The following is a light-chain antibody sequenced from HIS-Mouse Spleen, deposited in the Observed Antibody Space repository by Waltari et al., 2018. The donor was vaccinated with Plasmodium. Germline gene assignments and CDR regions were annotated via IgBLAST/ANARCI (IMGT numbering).Light chain of an antibody. J-gene: IGKJ1*01. CDR3: QQNDNTWT. Sequence: DIQLTQSPSSLSASVGDRVTITCRASQSISSYLNWYQKTPGKAPKLLIYAASSLQSWVPSRFSGSGSGADCTLTISSLQAEDFATYYWQQNDNTWTFGQGTKVEIK. CDR1: QSISSY. CDR2: AAS. V-gene: IGKV1-39*01.